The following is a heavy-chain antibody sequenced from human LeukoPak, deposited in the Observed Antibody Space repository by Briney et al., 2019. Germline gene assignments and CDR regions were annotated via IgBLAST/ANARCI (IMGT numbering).Heavy chain of an antibody. Sequence: GESLKISCKGFGYSFTGYWIGWVRQMPGKGLEWMGIIYPGDSDTRYSPSFQGQVTISADKSISTAYLQWSSLKASDTAMYYCARAEMYYYDSSGSFDYWGQGTLVTVSS. CDR1: GYSFTGYW. CDR3: ARAEMYYYDSSGSFDY. V-gene: IGHV5-51*01. J-gene: IGHJ4*02. D-gene: IGHD3-22*01. CDR2: IYPGDSDT.